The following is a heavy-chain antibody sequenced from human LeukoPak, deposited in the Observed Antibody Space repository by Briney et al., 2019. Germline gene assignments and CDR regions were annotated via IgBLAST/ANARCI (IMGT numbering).Heavy chain of an antibody. CDR2: ISGSGGST. V-gene: IGHV3-23*01. CDR1: GFTFSSYA. CDR3: AKGDSCSGGSCHPPP. J-gene: IGHJ5*02. Sequence: GGSLRLSCAASGFTFSSYAMSWVRQAPGKGLEWVSAISGSGGSTYYADSVKGRFTISGDNSKNTLYLQMNSLRAEDTAVYYCAKGDSCSGGSCHPPPWGQGTLVTVSS. D-gene: IGHD2-15*01.